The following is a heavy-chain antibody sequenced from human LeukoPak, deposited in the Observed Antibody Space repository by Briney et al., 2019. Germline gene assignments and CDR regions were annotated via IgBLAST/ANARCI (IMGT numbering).Heavy chain of an antibody. CDR3: SVGGKLWRTYFEY. CDR1: GGSFSGYY. Sequence: SETLSLTCAVYGGSFSGYYWSWIRQPPGKGLEWLGEINHSGSTNYNPSLKSRVTISVDTSKNHFSLKLSAVTAADTAVYYWSVGGKLWRTYFEYWGQGTLVTVSS. D-gene: IGHD5-18*01. J-gene: IGHJ4*02. V-gene: IGHV4-34*01. CDR2: INHSGST.